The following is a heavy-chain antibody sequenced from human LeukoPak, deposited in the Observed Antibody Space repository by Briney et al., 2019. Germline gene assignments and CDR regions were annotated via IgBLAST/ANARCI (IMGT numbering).Heavy chain of an antibody. CDR1: GFTFSSYW. CDR3: ARSLWPEDY. Sequence: GGSLRLSCAASGFTFSSYWMSWVRQAPGKGLEWVANIKQDGSEKNYVDSVKGRFTISRDNAKTSLYLQMNSLRAEDAAVYYCARSLWPEDYWGQGTLVTVSS. V-gene: IGHV3-7*01. J-gene: IGHJ4*02. CDR2: IKQDGSEK. D-gene: IGHD5-18*01.